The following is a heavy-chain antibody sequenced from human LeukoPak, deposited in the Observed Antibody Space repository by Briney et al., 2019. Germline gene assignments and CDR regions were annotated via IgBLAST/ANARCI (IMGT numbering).Heavy chain of an antibody. CDR3: AKGQITMVRGPQGFDY. CDR1: GFTFSSYA. V-gene: IGHV3-23*01. D-gene: IGHD3-10*01. Sequence: GGSLRLSCAASGFTFSSYAMSWVRQAPQKGLEWVSAVSGSGGSTTYAASAKGRFSIPRYDSTNTLYLQINSLRAEDTAVYYCAKGQITMVRGPQGFDYWGQGTLVTVSS. J-gene: IGHJ4*02. CDR2: VSGSGGST.